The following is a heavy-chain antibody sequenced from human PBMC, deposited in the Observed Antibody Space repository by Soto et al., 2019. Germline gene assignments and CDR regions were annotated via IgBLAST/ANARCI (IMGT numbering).Heavy chain of an antibody. CDR3: AKAHGGIYCSTTSCYSPSPYYYMDV. CDR2: LTGSGGGT. Sequence: GGSLRLSCAASGFTFSSYAMSWVRQAPGKGLEWVSALTGSGGGTFYADSVKGRFTISRDDSEDTLYLQMNSLRAEDTAVYYCAKAHGGIYCSTTSCYSPSPYYYMDVWGKGTTVTVSS. J-gene: IGHJ6*03. D-gene: IGHD2-2*01. V-gene: IGHV3-23*01. CDR1: GFTFSSYA.